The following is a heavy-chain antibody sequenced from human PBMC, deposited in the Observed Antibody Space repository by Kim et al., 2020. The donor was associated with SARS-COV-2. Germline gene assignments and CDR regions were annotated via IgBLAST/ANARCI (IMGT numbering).Heavy chain of an antibody. V-gene: IGHV3-30*18. CDR3: AKVVQFSTSWSAYYYGM. CDR2: ISYDGSNK. J-gene: IGHJ6*01. CDR1: GFTFSTYG. D-gene: IGHD2-2*01. Sequence: GGALRLSCVGSGFTFSTYGMHWVRQAPGTGLEWVAVISYDGSNKYYGDSVKGRFTISRDNSKNTLYLQMNSLRAEDTAVYYCAKVVQFSTSWSAYYYGM.